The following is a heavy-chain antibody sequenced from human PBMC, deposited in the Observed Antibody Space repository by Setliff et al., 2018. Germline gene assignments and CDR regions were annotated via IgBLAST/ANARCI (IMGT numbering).Heavy chain of an antibody. V-gene: IGHV4-34*01. D-gene: IGHD3-22*01. Sequence: KASETLSLTCTVYGGSFSAYYWSWIRQPPGKGLEWIGEISHGGGTNYNPSLKSRVTISIDTSKNLFSLKLTSVTAADTAVYYCATGDVYDSSAFFSDWFDPWGQGTLVTVS. CDR2: ISHGGGT. CDR3: ATGDVYDSSAFFSDWFDP. J-gene: IGHJ5*02. CDR1: GGSFSAYY.